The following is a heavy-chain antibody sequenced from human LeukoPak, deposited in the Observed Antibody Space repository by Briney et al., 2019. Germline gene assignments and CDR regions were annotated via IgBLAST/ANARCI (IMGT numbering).Heavy chain of an antibody. Sequence: GGSLRLSCAASGFTFSSYEMNWVRQAPGKGLEWVSYISSSGSTIYYADSVKGRFTISRDNAKNSLYLQTNSLRAEDTAVYYCARAKGYSGPLNDYWGQGTLVTVSS. D-gene: IGHD5-12*01. V-gene: IGHV3-48*03. CDR2: ISSSGSTI. J-gene: IGHJ4*02. CDR3: ARAKGYSGPLNDY. CDR1: GFTFSSYE.